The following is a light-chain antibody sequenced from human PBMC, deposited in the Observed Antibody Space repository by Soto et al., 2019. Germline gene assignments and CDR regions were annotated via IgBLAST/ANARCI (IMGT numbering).Light chain of an antibody. CDR1: QSVGSN. CDR3: QQYNNWS. J-gene: IGKJ5*01. CDR2: VAS. Sequence: EVVMTQSPATLSVSPGETATLSCRASQSVGSNLAWYQQKPGQAPRLLIYVASTRATGIPARFSGSGSGTEFTLTISSLQSEDFAVYYCQQYNNWSFGQGTRLEIK. V-gene: IGKV3-15*01.